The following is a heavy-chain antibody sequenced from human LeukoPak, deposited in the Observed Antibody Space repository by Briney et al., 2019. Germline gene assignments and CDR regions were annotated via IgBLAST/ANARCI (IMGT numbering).Heavy chain of an antibody. Sequence: GGSLRLVWAPTGFTFSIYCMHCVRQARGEWRGWLAFIRYDGSNKYSADSVKGRFPISSDNSKNTLYLHMNSLTAEDTAVYYCARPINRDYGDPDAFDIWGQGTTVTVSS. CDR3: ARPINRDYGDPDAFDI. V-gene: IGHV3-30*02. CDR2: IRYDGSNK. CDR1: GFTFSIYC. D-gene: IGHD4-17*01. J-gene: IGHJ3*02.